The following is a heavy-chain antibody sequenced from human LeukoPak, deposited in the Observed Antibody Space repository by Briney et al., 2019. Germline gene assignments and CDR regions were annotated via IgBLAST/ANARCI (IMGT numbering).Heavy chain of an antibody. V-gene: IGHV3-30*04. Sequence: GGSLRLSCAASGFTFSSYAMHWVRQAPGKGLEWVAVISYDGSNKYYADSVKGRFTISRDNSKNTLYLQMNSLRAEDTAVYYCARGGQQLYYFDYWGQGTLVTVSS. CDR3: ARGGQQLYYFDY. CDR1: GFTFSSYA. D-gene: IGHD6-13*01. CDR2: ISYDGSNK. J-gene: IGHJ4*02.